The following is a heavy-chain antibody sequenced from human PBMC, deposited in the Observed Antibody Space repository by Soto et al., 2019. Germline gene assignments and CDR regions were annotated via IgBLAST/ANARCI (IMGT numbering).Heavy chain of an antibody. CDR3: ARTNFMTTGGGADY. Sequence: QVQLQESGPGLVKPSQTLSLTCTVSGGSISSGVYYWSWIRQPPGKGLEWIGYIYYSGSTYYNPSLKSRVTISVDPSKNQFSLKLSSVTAADTAVYYCARTNFMTTGGGADYWGQGTLVTVSS. J-gene: IGHJ4*02. CDR1: GGSISSGVYY. CDR2: IYYSGST. V-gene: IGHV4-30-4*01. D-gene: IGHD4-17*01.